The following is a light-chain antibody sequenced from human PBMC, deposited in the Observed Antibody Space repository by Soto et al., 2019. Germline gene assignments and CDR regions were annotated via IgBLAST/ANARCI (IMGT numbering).Light chain of an antibody. J-gene: IGKJ4*01. Sequence: EIVLTQSPATLSLSPGERATLSCRASQSVSSYLAWYQQKPGQAPRLLIYDSSNSATGSPSRFSGSVSGTDFTLTISRLEPEDFAVYYCQQRSNWPLTFGGGTKVEIK. V-gene: IGKV3-11*01. CDR1: QSVSSY. CDR3: QQRSNWPLT. CDR2: DSS.